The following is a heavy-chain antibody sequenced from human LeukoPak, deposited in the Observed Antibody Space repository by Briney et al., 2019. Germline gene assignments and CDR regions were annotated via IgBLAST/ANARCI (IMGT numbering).Heavy chain of an antibody. J-gene: IGHJ6*03. CDR2: ISSSSSYI. CDR1: GFTFSSYS. V-gene: IGHV3-21*01. D-gene: IGHD3-10*01. Sequence: GGSLRLSCAASGFTFSSYSMNWVRQAPGKGLEWVSSISSSSSYIYYADSVKGRFTISRDNAKNSLYLQMNSLRAEDTAVYYCARGTNYYGSGSYAMDVWGKGTTVTVSS. CDR3: ARGTNYYGSGSYAMDV.